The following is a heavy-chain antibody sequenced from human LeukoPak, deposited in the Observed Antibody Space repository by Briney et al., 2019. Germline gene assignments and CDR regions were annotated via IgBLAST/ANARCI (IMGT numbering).Heavy chain of an antibody. CDR2: IYPGDSDT. CDR3: ARPGTYSSGWYDY. V-gene: IGHV5-51*01. J-gene: IGHJ4*02. Sequence: GESLKISCKGSGYTFSYYWIGWVRQMSGKGLEWMGVIYPGDSDTRYSPSFQGQVTISADKSISTAYLQWSSLKASDTAMYYCARPGTYSSGWYDYWGQGTLVTVSS. D-gene: IGHD6-19*01. CDR1: GYTFSYYW.